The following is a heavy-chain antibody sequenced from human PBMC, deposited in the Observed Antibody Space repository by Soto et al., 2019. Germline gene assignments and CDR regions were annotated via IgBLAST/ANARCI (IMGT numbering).Heavy chain of an antibody. Sequence: VQLVESGGRVVQPGRSLRLSCAASGFTFINYPMHWVRQAPGKGLEWMTLISFDGGNKFYADSVKGRFSISRDNSKNMLYLQMNSLRAEDTAVYYCARTIMGADAFDMWGQGTMVTVSS. CDR1: GFTFINYP. CDR2: ISFDGGNK. CDR3: ARTIMGADAFDM. D-gene: IGHD1-26*01. V-gene: IGHV3-30-3*01. J-gene: IGHJ3*02.